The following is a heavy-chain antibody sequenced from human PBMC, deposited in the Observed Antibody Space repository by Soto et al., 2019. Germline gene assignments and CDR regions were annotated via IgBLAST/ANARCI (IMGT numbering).Heavy chain of an antibody. CDR3: ATYDVGTISPDY. CDR2: IHHDGST. J-gene: IGHJ4*02. CDR1: GGSSSSHS. Sequence: PSETLSLTCAISGGSSSSHSKSWVRQPPGKGLEWIGEIHHDGSTNYNPSLKSRVTISENTSKNHFSLELSSVTAADTAVYYCATYDVGTISPDYWGQGPVATVSS. V-gene: IGHV4-34*01. D-gene: IGHD3-3*02.